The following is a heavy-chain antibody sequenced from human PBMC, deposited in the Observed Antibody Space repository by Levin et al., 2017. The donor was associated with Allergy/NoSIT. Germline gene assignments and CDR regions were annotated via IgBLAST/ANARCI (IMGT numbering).Heavy chain of an antibody. CDR3: ARYCSGGSCRTEDFDY. Sequence: RGESLKISCKGSGYSFTSYWINWVRQMPGKGLEWMGRIDCSDSYTNYSPSFQGRVTISADKSITTAYLQWSSLKASDTAMYYCARYCSGGSCRTEDFDYWGQGTLVTVSS. CDR1: GYSFTSYW. CDR2: IDCSDSYT. V-gene: IGHV5-10-1*01. J-gene: IGHJ4*02. D-gene: IGHD2-15*01.